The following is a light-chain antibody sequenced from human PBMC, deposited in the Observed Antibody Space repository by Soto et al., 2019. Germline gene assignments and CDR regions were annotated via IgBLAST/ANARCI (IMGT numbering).Light chain of an antibody. J-gene: IGKJ1*01. V-gene: IGKV3-20*01. CDR1: QYVISNY. CDR2: GAS. CDR3: QQYGRSPRT. Sequence: EIVLTQSPGTLSLSPGERATLSCRASQYVISNYVAWYQQKPGQAPRLLMYGASTRATGIPDRFSGSGSGTDFTLTISRLEPEDSSMYFCQQYGRSPRTFGQGTKVDI.